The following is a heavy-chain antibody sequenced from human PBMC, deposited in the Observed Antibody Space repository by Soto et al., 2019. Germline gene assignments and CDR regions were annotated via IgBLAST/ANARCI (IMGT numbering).Heavy chain of an antibody. CDR1: GYTFSMSG. J-gene: IGHJ6*02. CDR3: AREGPRPYYYYGMDV. Sequence: QVQLVQSGAEVKKPGASVKVSCKSSGYTFSMSGISWVRQAPGQGLEWMGWISGYNGNTNYEQKFQDRVTMTTDTTTNTAYMELRSLRSDDTAVYYCAREGPRPYYYYGMDVWGQGTTVTVSS. V-gene: IGHV1-18*01. CDR2: ISGYNGNT.